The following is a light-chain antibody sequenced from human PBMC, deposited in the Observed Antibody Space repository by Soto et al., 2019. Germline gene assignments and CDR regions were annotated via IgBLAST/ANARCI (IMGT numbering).Light chain of an antibody. V-gene: IGLV4-69*01. CDR3: QTWGTGTHVV. J-gene: IGLJ2*01. Sequence: QLVLTQSPSASASLGASVKLTCTLSSAHSSFAIAWHQQQPEKGPRYLMKLNSDGSHTKGDGIPDRFSGSSSGAERYLTISSLQSEDEADYYCQTWGTGTHVVFGGGTKVTDL. CDR1: SAHSSFA. CDR2: LNSDGSH.